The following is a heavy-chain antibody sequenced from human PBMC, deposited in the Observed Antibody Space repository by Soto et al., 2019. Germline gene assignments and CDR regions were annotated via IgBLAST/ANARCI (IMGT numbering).Heavy chain of an antibody. CDR3: AKGSEYSSGPAEISY. V-gene: IGHV3-9*01. CDR2: ISWNSGSI. CDR1: GFTFDDYA. D-gene: IGHD6-19*01. J-gene: IGHJ4*02. Sequence: VQLVESGGGLVQPGRSLRLSCAASGFTFDDYAMHWVRQAPGKGLEWVSGISWNSGSIGYADSVKGRFTISRDNAKNSLYLQMNSLRAEDTALYYCAKGSEYSSGPAEISYWGQGTLVTVSS.